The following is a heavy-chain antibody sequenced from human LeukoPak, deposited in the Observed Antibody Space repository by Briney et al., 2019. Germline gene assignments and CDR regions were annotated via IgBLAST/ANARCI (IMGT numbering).Heavy chain of an antibody. CDR3: AKDGKYSGYAQTNFDY. CDR2: ISGSGGST. J-gene: IGHJ4*02. V-gene: IGHV3-23*01. Sequence: GGSLRLSCAASGFTFSSYGMSWVRQAPGKGLEWVSAISGSGGSTYYADSVKGRFTISRDNSKNTLYLQMNSLRAEDTALYSCAKDGKYSGYAQTNFDYWGQGTLVTVSS. CDR1: GFTFSSYG. D-gene: IGHD5-12*01.